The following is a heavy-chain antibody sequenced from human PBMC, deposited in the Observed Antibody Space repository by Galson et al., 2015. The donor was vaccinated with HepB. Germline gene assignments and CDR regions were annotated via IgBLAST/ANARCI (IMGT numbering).Heavy chain of an antibody. D-gene: IGHD3-10*01. V-gene: IGHV3-7*03. J-gene: IGHJ6*02. CDR1: EFTFSSYW. CDR2: INPDGSEQ. CDR3: ARRISLVRGIITKPDYYYGMDV. Sequence: SLRLSCAASEFTFSSYWMNWVRQAPGKGLEWVANINPDGSEQYYVAPLKGRFTLPRDNAKNSLYLHMDSLRAEDTAVYYCARRISLVRGIITKPDYYYGMDVWGQGTTVTVAS.